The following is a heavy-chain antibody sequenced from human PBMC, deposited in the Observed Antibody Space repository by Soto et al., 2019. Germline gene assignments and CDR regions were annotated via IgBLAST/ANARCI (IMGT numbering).Heavy chain of an antibody. CDR1: GGFVTSGSYY. CDR2: MSHSGGT. CDR3: ARLERGTATTVVDAFDI. J-gene: IGHJ3*02. Sequence: QVQLQQWGAGLLKPSETLSLTCAVYGGFVTSGSYYWSWIRQPPGKGLEWIGEMSHSGGTHINPSLKSRVTISVDTSKNQFALKMSSVTAADTDLYYCARLERGTATTVVDAFDIWGPGTMVTVSS. D-gene: IGHD1-1*01. V-gene: IGHV4-34*01.